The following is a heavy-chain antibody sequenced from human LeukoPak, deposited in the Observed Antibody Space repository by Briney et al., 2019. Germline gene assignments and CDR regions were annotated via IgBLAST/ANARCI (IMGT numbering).Heavy chain of an antibody. CDR1: GGTFSSYA. D-gene: IGHD6-13*01. CDR3: ARVDSSSWPYYFDY. CDR2: IIPILGIA. V-gene: IGHV1-69*04. J-gene: IGHJ4*02. Sequence: SVKVSCKASGGTFSSYAISWVRQAPGQGLEWMGRIIPILGIANYAQKFQGRVTITANKSTSTAYMELSSLRSEDTAVYYCARVDSSSWPYYFDYWGQGTLVTVSS.